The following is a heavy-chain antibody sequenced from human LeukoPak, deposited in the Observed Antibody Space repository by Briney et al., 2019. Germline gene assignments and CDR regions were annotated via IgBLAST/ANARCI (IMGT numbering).Heavy chain of an antibody. D-gene: IGHD1-26*01. Sequence: LSLTCTVSGGSISSSSYYWGWIRQPPGKGLEWVAVISYDGSTIYYADSVKGRFTISRDNSKDTLYLQMNSLRADDTAVYYCAKGVGSTGSYFDYWGQGTLVTVSS. J-gene: IGHJ4*02. CDR1: GGSISSSS. CDR3: AKGVGSTGSYFDY. CDR2: ISYDGSTI. V-gene: IGHV3-30*18.